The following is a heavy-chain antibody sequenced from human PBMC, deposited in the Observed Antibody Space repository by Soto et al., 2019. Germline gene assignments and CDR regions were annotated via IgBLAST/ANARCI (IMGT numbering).Heavy chain of an antibody. J-gene: IGHJ4*02. V-gene: IGHV4-39*01. CDR3: ARTTTVTTIYFDY. Sequence: QLQLQESGPGLVKPSETLSLTCTVSADSISSNNYYWGWVRQPPGKGLEWIGSINYSGSTYYNLSLKSRVTVSGDTSKRQVSLKRTSVTAADTAVYYCARTTTVTTIYFDYWGQGTLVTVSS. CDR1: ADSISSNNYY. CDR2: INYSGST. D-gene: IGHD4-4*01.